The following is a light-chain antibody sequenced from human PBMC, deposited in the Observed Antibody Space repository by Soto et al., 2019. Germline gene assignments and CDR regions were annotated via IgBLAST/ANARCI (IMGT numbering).Light chain of an antibody. CDR1: SSDVGGYNF. Sequence: LTQPASVSGSPGQSITISCTGSSSDVGGYNFVSWYQHHPGKAPKLMIYDVSNRPSGVSNRFSGSKSGNTASLTISGLQAEDEADYYCGSYTTSSTRVFGGGTKLTVL. J-gene: IGLJ3*02. V-gene: IGLV2-14*03. CDR2: DVS. CDR3: GSYTTSSTRV.